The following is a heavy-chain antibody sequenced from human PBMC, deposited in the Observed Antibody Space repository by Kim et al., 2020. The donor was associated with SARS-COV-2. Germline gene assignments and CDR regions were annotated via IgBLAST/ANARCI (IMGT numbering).Heavy chain of an antibody. Sequence: GGSLRLSCAASGFTFSSYAMSWVRQAPGKGLEWVSAISGSGGSTYYADSVKGRFTISRDNSKNTLYLQMNSLRAEDTAVYYCAKDGLQWELLRLRYYFDYWGQGTLVTVSS. CDR1: GFTFSSYA. CDR3: AKDGLQWELLRLRYYFDY. J-gene: IGHJ4*02. V-gene: IGHV3-23*01. D-gene: IGHD1-26*01. CDR2: ISGSGGST.